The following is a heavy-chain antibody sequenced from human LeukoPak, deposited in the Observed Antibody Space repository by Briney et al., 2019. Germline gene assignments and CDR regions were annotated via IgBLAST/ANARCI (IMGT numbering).Heavy chain of an antibody. CDR3: ARDHSSSSGYSDC. CDR1: GFTFSNYW. J-gene: IGHJ4*02. D-gene: IGHD6-6*01. V-gene: IGHV3-7*01. Sequence: PGGSLRLSCAASGFTFSNYWMGWVRQAPGKRPEWVANMNIDGSEKYYADSVKGRFSISRDNARNSVYLQMASLRVEDTAVYYCARDHSSSSGYSDCWGQGTLVTVSS. CDR2: MNIDGSEK.